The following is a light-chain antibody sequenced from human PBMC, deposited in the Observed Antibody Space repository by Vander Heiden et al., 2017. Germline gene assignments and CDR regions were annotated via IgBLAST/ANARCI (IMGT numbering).Light chain of an antibody. J-gene: IGKJ1*01. CDR3: QQNRT. V-gene: IGKV3-20*01. CDR1: QSVSSHY. CDR2: DES. Sequence: ELVLTQSPGTLSLSPGERATLSCRVSQSVSSHYLAWYQKKPGQAPRLLMYDESSRATGISDRFSGSGSGTDFTLTITRLEPEDFAVYYCQQNRTFGQGTKVEIK.